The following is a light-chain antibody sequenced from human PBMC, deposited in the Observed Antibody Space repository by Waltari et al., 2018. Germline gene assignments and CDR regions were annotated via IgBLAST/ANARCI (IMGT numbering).Light chain of an antibody. CDR3: CSYAGSSTIVV. V-gene: IGLV2-23*01. J-gene: IGLJ2*01. Sequence: QSALPQPASVSGSPGQSITISCTGTSRDVGSYNLVSWYQQYPGKAPKLMIYEGSKRPSGVSDRFSGSKSGNTASLTISGLQTEDEADYYCCSYAGSSTIVVFGGGTKLTVL. CDR2: EGS. CDR1: SRDVGSYNL.